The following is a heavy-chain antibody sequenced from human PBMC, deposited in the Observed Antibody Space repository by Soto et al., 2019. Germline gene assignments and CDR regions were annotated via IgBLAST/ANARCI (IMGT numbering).Heavy chain of an antibody. CDR1: GFAFNNSG. D-gene: IGHD3-16*02. V-gene: IGHV3-21*01. J-gene: IGHJ4*02. CDR2: ISKCDYT. Sequence: SLRLSCPVSGFAFNNSGINWVRHAPGKGLEWVSSISKCDYTYYSDSVKGRFAISRDNAKSSVSLQMNTLRVEDTAVYYCAREDRIIIPGGSDFWGQGTLVTVSS. CDR3: AREDRIIIPGGSDF.